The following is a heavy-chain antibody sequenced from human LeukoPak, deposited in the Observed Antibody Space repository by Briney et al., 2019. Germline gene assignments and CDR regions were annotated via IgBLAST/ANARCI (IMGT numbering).Heavy chain of an antibody. CDR1: GFSFSTYW. D-gene: IGHD6-13*01. CDR3: ASGRQLGR. J-gene: IGHJ4*02. CDR2: IKQDESEK. V-gene: IGHV3-7*03. Sequence: GGSLGLSCTASGFSFSTYWMSWVRQAPGKGLEWVANIKQDESEKYYVDSVKGRFTISRDNTKNSLYLQMNSLRVEDTAVYYCASGRQLGRWGQGTLVTVSS.